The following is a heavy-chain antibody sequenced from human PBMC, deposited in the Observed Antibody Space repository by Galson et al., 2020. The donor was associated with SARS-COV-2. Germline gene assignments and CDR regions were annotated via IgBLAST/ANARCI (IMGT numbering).Heavy chain of an antibody. D-gene: IGHD4-17*01. CDR3: ARVEGHDYGDYETDFDY. J-gene: IGHJ4*02. V-gene: IGHV7-4-1*02. CDR2: INTNTGNP. CDR1: GYTFTSYA. Sequence: ASVKVSCKASGYTFTSYAMNWVRQAPGQGLEWMGWINTNTGNPTYAQGFTGRFVFSLDTSVSTAYLQISSLKAEDTAVYYCARVEGHDYGDYETDFDYWGQGTLVTVSS.